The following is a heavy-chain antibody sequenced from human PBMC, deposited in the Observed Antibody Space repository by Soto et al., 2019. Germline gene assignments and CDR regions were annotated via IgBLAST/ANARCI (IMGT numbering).Heavy chain of an antibody. J-gene: IGHJ4*02. CDR3: AKDTGYQNIFAY. V-gene: IGHV3-23*01. CDR2: ISGSGGST. Sequence: GGSLRLSCAASEFTSSSYAMSWVRQAPGKGLEWVSAISGSGGSTYYADSVKGRFTISRDNSKNTLYLQMNSLRAEDTAVYYCAKDTGYQNIFAYWGQGTLVTVSS. CDR1: EFTSSSYA. D-gene: IGHD5-18*01.